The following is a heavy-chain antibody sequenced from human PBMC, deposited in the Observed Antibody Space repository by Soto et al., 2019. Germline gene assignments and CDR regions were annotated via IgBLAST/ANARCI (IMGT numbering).Heavy chain of an antibody. CDR1: GYTFSSYW. CDR3: GRGGFEHAMDV. Sequence: EVQLVESGGGLVQPGGSLRLSCAASGYTFSSYWIHWVRQAPGKGLVWVSRVNNDGSGTAYADSVEGRYTISRDNAKNTVYLQLNSLRAEDTAVYYCGRGGFEHAMDVWGQGTTVTVSS. V-gene: IGHV3-74*01. D-gene: IGHD3-3*01. J-gene: IGHJ6*02. CDR2: VNNDGSGT.